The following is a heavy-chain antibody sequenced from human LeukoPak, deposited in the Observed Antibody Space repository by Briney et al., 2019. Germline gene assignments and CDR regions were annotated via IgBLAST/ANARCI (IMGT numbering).Heavy chain of an antibody. D-gene: IGHD3-10*01. CDR2: IIGGAGST. V-gene: IGHV3-23*01. CDR3: ASTFSMVRGIITYPFDY. CDR1: GFSFSSHG. J-gene: IGHJ4*02. Sequence: GGSLRLSCAASGFSFSSHGMSWVRQAPGKGLEWVSGIIGGAGSTYYADSVKGRFTISGDNSKNTLFLQMNSLRAEDTAVYYCASTFSMVRGIITYPFDYWGQGTLVTVSS.